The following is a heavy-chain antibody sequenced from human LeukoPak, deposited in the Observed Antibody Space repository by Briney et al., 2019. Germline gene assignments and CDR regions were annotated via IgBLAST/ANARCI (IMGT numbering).Heavy chain of an antibody. CDR2: IYYTGST. CDR1: GGAISNYD. CDR3: ARSLMYNDILVGYSPQNTDY. D-gene: IGHD3-9*01. J-gene: IGHJ4*02. Sequence: PSESLSLTCTVSGGAISNYDLSWVRQPPGKGLEWIGYIYYTGSTNCNPSLKSRVSMSVDTSKNQFSLKLSSVTAADTAVYYCARSLMYNDILVGYSPQNTDYSGQRTLVTVSS. V-gene: IGHV4-59*01.